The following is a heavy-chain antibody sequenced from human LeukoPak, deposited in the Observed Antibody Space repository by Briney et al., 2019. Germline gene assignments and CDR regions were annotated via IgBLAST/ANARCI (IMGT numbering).Heavy chain of an antibody. V-gene: IGHV3-9*03. D-gene: IGHD4-17*01. J-gene: IGHJ4*02. CDR1: GFTFDDYA. Sequence: GGSLRLSCAASGFTFDDYAMHWVRQALGKGLEWVSGISWNSGSVRYADSVKGRFTISRDNAKNSLYLQMNSLRAEDMALYYCAKDYASTVTTLGAFDYWGQGTLVTVSS. CDR3: AKDYASTVTTLGAFDY. CDR2: ISWNSGSV.